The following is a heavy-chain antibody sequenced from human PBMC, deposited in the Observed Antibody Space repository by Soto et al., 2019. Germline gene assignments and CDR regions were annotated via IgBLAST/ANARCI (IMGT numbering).Heavy chain of an antibody. CDR2: MYTTGGT. V-gene: IGHV4-4*07. CDR1: GGSFSGYY. D-gene: IGHD6-6*01. CDR3: AGDRPDYFYGMDV. J-gene: IGHJ6*02. Sequence: SETLSLTCAVYGGSFSGYYWDWIRQPAGKGLEWIGRMYTTGGTISGPSLRSRVTMSVDTSKSQFSLELSSVTAADTAVYYCAGDRPDYFYGMDVWGQGTTVTVSS.